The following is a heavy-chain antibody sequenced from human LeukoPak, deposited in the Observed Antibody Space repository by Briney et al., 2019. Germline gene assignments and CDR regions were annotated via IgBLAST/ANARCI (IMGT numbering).Heavy chain of an antibody. V-gene: IGHV3-21*01. CDR3: ARGGSGSSHFDY. J-gene: IGHJ4*02. Sequence: GGSLRLSCAASGCTFSSYSMNWVRQAPGKGLEWVSSISSSSSYIYYADSVKGRFTISRDNAKNSLYLQMNSLRAEDTAVYYCARGGSGSSHFDYWGQGTLVTVSS. CDR1: GCTFSSYS. D-gene: IGHD3-10*01. CDR2: ISSSSSYI.